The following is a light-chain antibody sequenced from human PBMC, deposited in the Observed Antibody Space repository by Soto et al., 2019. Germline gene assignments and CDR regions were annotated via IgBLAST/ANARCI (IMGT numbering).Light chain of an antibody. CDR3: QQLNSYPLT. J-gene: IGKJ4*01. CDR1: QSVFRY. V-gene: IGKV1-9*01. Sequence: DIQMTQSPSSLSASFGDRVTITCRASQSVFRYLHWYQQKPGRAPNLLIYDISTLQSGVPSRFRGSGSGTEFTLTISSLQPEDFETYYCQQLNSYPLTFGGGTKVDIK. CDR2: DIS.